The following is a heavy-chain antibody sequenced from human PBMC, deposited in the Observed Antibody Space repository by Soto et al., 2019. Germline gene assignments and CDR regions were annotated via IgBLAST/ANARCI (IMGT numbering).Heavy chain of an antibody. D-gene: IGHD4-4*01. CDR2: ISGSGGMT. CDR3: AKGWGYSSYYLDF. J-gene: IGHJ4*02. Sequence: GGSLRLSCAASGFTFSSYAMGWVRQAPGKGLEWVSGISGSGGMTYYADSVKGRFTSSRDNSKNTLFLQMSSLGAEDTALYYCAKGWGYSSYYLDFWGQGTLVTVSS. V-gene: IGHV3-23*01. CDR1: GFTFSSYA.